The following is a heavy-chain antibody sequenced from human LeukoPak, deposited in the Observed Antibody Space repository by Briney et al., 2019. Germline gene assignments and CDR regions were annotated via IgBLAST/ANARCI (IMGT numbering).Heavy chain of an antibody. J-gene: IGHJ3*02. Sequence: SQTLSLTCTVSAGSINSGDYYSSWIRQPPGKRLEWIVRIYSSGTNYNYNPSLKSRVTISIDTSKNQFSLKLTSVTAADTAVYYCARGIGTSYDSSRDAFDIWGEGTMVTVSS. CDR3: ARGIGTSYDSSRDAFDI. CDR1: AGSINSGDYY. CDR2: IYSSGTN. D-gene: IGHD3-22*01. V-gene: IGHV4-61*02.